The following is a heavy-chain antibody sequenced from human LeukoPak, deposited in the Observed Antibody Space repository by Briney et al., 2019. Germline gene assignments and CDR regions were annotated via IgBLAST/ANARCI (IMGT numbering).Heavy chain of an antibody. Sequence: PGGSLRLSCAASGFTFSSYTMSWVRQAPGKGLEWVSTITTSDGNTYYADSVKGRFTVSRDNSKNTLFLQMNSLRAEDTAVYYCAKRRPYCGGDCYGNYFDYWGQGTLVTVSS. J-gene: IGHJ4*02. CDR2: ITTSDGNT. D-gene: IGHD2-21*02. CDR3: AKRRPYCGGDCYGNYFDY. V-gene: IGHV3-23*01. CDR1: GFTFSSYT.